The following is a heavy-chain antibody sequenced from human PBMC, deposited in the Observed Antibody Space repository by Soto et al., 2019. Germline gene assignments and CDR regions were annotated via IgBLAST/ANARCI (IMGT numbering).Heavy chain of an antibody. CDR2: ICYSGST. V-gene: IGHV4-31*03. D-gene: IGHD3-16*01. Sequence: QVQLQESGPGLVKPSQTLSLTCTVSGGSISSGGYYWSGIRQRPGKGLEWIGSICYSGSTYYNPSLQSRVTMSVDTSKNQFSLKLSSVTAADTAVYYCARGDKSMITHYYYGMDVWGQGTTVTVSS. CDR1: GGSISSGGYY. CDR3: ARGDKSMITHYYYGMDV. J-gene: IGHJ6*02.